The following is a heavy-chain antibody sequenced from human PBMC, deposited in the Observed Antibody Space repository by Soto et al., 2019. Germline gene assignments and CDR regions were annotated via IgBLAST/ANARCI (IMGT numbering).Heavy chain of an antibody. Sequence: GGSLRLSCAASGFSVTSKFMNWVRQPPGKGLEWVSVVYSGGTTHYADSVKGRFTISRHSSKNTLYLEMNSLRVEDTAVYYCARGSVVHSYDILTGGMDVWGQGTTVTVSS. J-gene: IGHJ6*02. D-gene: IGHD3-9*01. CDR3: ARGSVVHSYDILTGGMDV. CDR1: GFSVTSKF. V-gene: IGHV3-53*04. CDR2: VYSGGTT.